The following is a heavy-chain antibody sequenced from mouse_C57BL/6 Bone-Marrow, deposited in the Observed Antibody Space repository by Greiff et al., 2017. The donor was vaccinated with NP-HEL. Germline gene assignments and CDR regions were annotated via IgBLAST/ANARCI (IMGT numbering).Heavy chain of an antibody. J-gene: IGHJ1*03. V-gene: IGHV1-54*01. CDR3: ARYYYGSSYGWYFDV. CDR2: INPGSDGT. CDR1: GYAFTNYL. Sequence: VQLQQSGAELVRPGTSVKVSCKASGYAFTNYLIEWVKQRPGQGLEWIGVINPGSDGTNYNEKFKGKATLTADKSSSTAYMQLSSLTSEDSAVYFCARYYYGSSYGWYFDVWGTGTTVTVSS. D-gene: IGHD1-1*01.